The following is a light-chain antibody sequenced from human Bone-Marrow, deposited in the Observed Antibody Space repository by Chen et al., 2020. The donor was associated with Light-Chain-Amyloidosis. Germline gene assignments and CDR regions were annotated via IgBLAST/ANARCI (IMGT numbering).Light chain of an antibody. V-gene: IGLV1-40*01. J-gene: IGLJ3*02. Sequence: QPVLTQPPSVSGAPGQTLSVSCTGLGGGAYAQWFQQLPGAAPKLLLYINNNRPSGVPDRFSGFNSGASASLIISGLRAEDEADYYCQSYDTGLGVWVFGGGTKVTVL. CDR2: INN. CDR3: QSYDTGLGVWV. CDR1: LGGGAY.